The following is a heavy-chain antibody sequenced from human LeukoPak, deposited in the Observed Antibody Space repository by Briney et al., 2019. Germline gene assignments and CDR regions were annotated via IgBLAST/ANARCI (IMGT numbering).Heavy chain of an antibody. Sequence: GGSLRLSCAASGFTFSSYAMHWVRQPPGKGLAWVAVISYDGSDKYYADSVKGRFTISRDNSKNTLYLQMNSLRAEDTAVYYCARGDWEDFWSGYYDYWGQGTLVTVSS. D-gene: IGHD3-3*01. CDR2: ISYDGSDK. CDR1: GFTFSSYA. CDR3: ARGDWEDFWSGYYDY. J-gene: IGHJ4*02. V-gene: IGHV3-30-3*01.